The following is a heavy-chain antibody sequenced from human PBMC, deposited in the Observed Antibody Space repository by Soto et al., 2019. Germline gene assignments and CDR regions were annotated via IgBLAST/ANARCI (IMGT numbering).Heavy chain of an antibody. V-gene: IGHV3-30*18. Sequence: GGSLRLSCAASGFTFSTNGMHWVRQAPGKGLEWVAVISYDRSNKYYADSVKGRFTISRDNFKNTLFLQMNSLRAEDTAVYYCANSMVATKTLHYYYYYGLDVWGQGTAVTVSS. CDR3: ANSMVATKTLHYYYYYGLDV. CDR2: ISYDRSNK. CDR1: GFTFSTNG. D-gene: IGHD5-12*01. J-gene: IGHJ6*02.